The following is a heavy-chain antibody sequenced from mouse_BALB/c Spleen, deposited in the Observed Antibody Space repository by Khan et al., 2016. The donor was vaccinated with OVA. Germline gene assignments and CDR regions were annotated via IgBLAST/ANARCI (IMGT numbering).Heavy chain of an antibody. CDR1: GLNIKDTY. J-gene: IGHJ2*01. V-gene: IGHV14-3*02. Sequence: EGQLKQSGADLVKSAPTVMFSCTASGLNIKDTYMHWLKQWPEQGLEWIGRIDPPNGNTKYDPQFPGKATITADTSSNTVYLQLSSLTSEDTAVYYCARMGRKWGKGTTLTVSS. D-gene: IGHD6-1*01. CDR2: IDPPNGNT. CDR3: ARMGRK.